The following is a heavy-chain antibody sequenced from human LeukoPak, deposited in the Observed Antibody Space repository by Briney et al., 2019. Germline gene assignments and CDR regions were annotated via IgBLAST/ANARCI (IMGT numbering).Heavy chain of an antibody. D-gene: IGHD3-3*01. Sequence: SETLSLTCTLSGGSVSSYYWSWIRQPPGKGLEWIGYIYYSGRTNYNPSLKSRATISVDTTKNQFCLKLRSVTAADTAVYYCARGLAISPYYYYYMDVWGKGTTVTVSS. CDR3: ARGLAISPYYYYYMDV. J-gene: IGHJ6*03. CDR2: IYYSGRT. CDR1: GGSVSSYY. V-gene: IGHV4-59*02.